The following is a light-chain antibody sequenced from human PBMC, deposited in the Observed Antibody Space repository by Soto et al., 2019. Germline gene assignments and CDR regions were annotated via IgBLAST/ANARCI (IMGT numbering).Light chain of an antibody. CDR2: YDN. CDR3: AVWVDSLNAYV. CDR1: SSNIGNNA. J-gene: IGLJ1*01. V-gene: IGLV1-36*01. Sequence: QSVLTQPPSVSEAPSQRVTISCSGSSSNIGNNAVNWYQQLPGKSPKLLIYYDNLLASGVSDRFSGSKSGTSASLAISGLQSEDEADYYCAVWVDSLNAYVFGIGTKVTVL.